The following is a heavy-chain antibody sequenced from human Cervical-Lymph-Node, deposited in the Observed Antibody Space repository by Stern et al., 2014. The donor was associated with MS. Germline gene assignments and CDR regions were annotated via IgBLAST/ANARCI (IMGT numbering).Heavy chain of an antibody. V-gene: IGHV2-70*15. D-gene: IGHD3-10*01. Sequence: QVPLRESGPALVKPTETLTLTCTFSGFSLSTSGMCVSWIRQPPGKALEWLARIDWDDDKYSSTSLKTRLTISKDTSKNQVVLIMTNMDPVDTATYDCVRIGHFGSGRGAMDVWGQGTTVTVSS. CDR1: GFSLSTSGMC. J-gene: IGHJ6*02. CDR3: VRIGHFGSGRGAMDV. CDR2: IDWDDDK.